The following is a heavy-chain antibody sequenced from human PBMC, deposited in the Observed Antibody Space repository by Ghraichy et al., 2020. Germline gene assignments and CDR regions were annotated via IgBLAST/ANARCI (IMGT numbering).Heavy chain of an antibody. Sequence: ETLSLTCAVYVGSFSGYYWSWIRQPPGKGLEWIGEIHPTGTTNNSPSLKSRLTLLVDTSKNQFSLLLKSVTAADTAVYYCARRRQTWSAAEGDAFDIWSQGTMVTVSS. J-gene: IGHJ3*02. D-gene: IGHD5-18*01. CDR1: VGSFSGYY. CDR3: ARRRQTWSAAEGDAFDI. V-gene: IGHV4-34*01. CDR2: IHPTGTT.